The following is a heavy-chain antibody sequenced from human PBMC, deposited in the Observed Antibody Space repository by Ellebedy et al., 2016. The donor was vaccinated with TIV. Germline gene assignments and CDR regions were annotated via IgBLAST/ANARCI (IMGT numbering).Heavy chain of an antibody. J-gene: IGHJ4*02. CDR2: IIPLYGAA. CDR3: ARGSSNWLPRD. Sequence: ASVQVSCXSSGGTFSSHAFTWVRLPPGQGLEWVGGIIPLYGAAHYAQNFNGRVTITADESTSTLYMELSSLTSDDTAVYYCARGSSNWLPRDWGQGTLVTVSS. V-gene: IGHV1-69*13. CDR1: GGTFSSHA. D-gene: IGHD2-2*01.